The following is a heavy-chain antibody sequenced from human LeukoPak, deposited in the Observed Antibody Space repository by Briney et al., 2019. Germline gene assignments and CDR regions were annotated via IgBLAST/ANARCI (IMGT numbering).Heavy chain of an antibody. CDR2: IYYSGST. CDR3: ARAGYGDSDFDY. J-gene: IGHJ4*02. Sequence: PSQTLSLTCTVSGGSISSGSYYWSWIRHPPGKGLEWIGYIYYSGSTNYNPSLKSRVTISVDTSKNQFSLKLNSVTAADTAVYYCARAGYGDSDFDYWGQGTLVTVSS. V-gene: IGHV4-61*01. CDR1: GGSISSGSYY. D-gene: IGHD4-17*01.